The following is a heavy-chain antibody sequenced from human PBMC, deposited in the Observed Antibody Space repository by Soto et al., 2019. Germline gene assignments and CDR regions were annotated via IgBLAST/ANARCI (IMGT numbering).Heavy chain of an antibody. CDR2: MNPGSGDT. D-gene: IGHD3-16*01. CDR3: ARMATFGSLNWFDP. J-gene: IGHJ5*02. Sequence: ASVTVSCTASGYSFTNNDVTWVRQATGQGLEWMGWMNPGSGDTGYAQKFQGRATMTRDISIATAYMELSSLRSDDTAIYYCARMATFGSLNWFDPWGQGTLVTVSS. CDR1: GYSFTNND. V-gene: IGHV1-8*01.